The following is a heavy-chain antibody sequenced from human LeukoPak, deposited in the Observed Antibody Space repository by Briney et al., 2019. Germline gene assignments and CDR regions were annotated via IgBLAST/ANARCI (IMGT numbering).Heavy chain of an antibody. CDR3: ASGYVNFDY. D-gene: IGHD5-12*01. Sequence: GGSLRLSCAASGFTFSSYAMSWVRQAPGKGLEWVANIKQDGSEKYYVDSVKGRFTISRDNAKNSLYLQMNSLRAEDTAVYYCASGYVNFDYWGQGTLVTVSS. V-gene: IGHV3-7*01. J-gene: IGHJ4*02. CDR1: GFTFSSYA. CDR2: IKQDGSEK.